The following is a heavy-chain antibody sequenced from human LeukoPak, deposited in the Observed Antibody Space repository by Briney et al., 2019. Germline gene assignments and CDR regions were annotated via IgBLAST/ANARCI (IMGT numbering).Heavy chain of an antibody. CDR3: ASRVVTSFDY. V-gene: IGHV3-30*02. J-gene: IGHJ4*02. Sequence: PGGSLRLSCAASGFTVSSNYMSWVRQAPGKGLEWVAFIRYDGSNKYYADSVKGRFTISRDISENTLYLQMNALRAEDTAVYYCASRVVTSFDYWGQGTLVTVSS. CDR2: IRYDGSNK. D-gene: IGHD3-3*01. CDR1: GFTVSSNY.